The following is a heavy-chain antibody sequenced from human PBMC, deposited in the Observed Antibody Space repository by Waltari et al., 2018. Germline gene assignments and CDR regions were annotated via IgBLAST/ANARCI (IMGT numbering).Heavy chain of an antibody. Sequence: QVQLQESGPGLVKPSETLSLTCTVPGGSVSSHYWSWIRQPPGKGLEWIGYIYYSGSTNYNPSLKSRVTISVDTSKNQFSLKLSSVTAADTAVYYCARDGSDTAMVSWGQGTLVTVSS. CDR1: GGSVSSHY. CDR3: ARDGSDTAMVS. D-gene: IGHD5-18*01. J-gene: IGHJ4*02. CDR2: IYYSGST. V-gene: IGHV4-59*02.